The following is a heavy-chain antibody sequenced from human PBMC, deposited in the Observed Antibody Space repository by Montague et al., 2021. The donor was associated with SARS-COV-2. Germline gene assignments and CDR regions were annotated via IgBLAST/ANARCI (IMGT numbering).Heavy chain of an antibody. CDR3: ARHDNSGTYPLDV. CDR1: GASISNYH. J-gene: IGHJ6*02. CDR2: IHYNRHN. V-gene: IGHV4-59*08. D-gene: IGHD3-10*01. Sequence: SETLSLTCNVYGASISNYHWRWIRPPPGTALGFIAHIHYNRHNYSKPSLQSRVSMSVDTSKNQVSLQLTSVTAADTAGYYCARHDNSGTYPLDVWGQGTTVTVAS.